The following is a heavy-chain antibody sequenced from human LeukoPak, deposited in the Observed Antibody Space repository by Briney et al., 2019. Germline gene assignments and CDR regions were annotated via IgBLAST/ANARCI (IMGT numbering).Heavy chain of an antibody. D-gene: IGHD3-22*01. J-gene: IGHJ4*02. CDR3: AKSPTYYYDSSGYLDY. CDR1: GFTFDDYG. Sequence: GGSLRLSCAASGFTFDDYGMSWVRQAPGKGLEWVSGINWNGGSTGYADSVKGRFTISRDNSKNTLYLQMNSLRAEDTAVYYCAKSPTYYYDSSGYLDYWGQGTLVTVSS. CDR2: INWNGGST. V-gene: IGHV3-20*04.